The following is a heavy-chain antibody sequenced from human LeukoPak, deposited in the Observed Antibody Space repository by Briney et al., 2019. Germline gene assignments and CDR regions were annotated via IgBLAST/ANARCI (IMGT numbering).Heavy chain of an antibody. V-gene: IGHV4-59*01. Sequence: SETLSLTCTVSGGSISGYYWSWIRQPPGKGLEWIGYIYYSGSTSYNPSLKSRVTISVDTSKNQFSLKLSSVTAADTAVYYCARDGNYYDSSGYYYYYMDVWGKGTMVTVSS. J-gene: IGHJ6*03. CDR3: ARDGNYYDSSGYYYYYMDV. CDR1: GGSISGYY. CDR2: IYYSGST. D-gene: IGHD3-22*01.